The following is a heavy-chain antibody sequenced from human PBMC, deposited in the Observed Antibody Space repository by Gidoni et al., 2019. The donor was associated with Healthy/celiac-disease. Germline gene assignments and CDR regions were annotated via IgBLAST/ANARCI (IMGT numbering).Heavy chain of an antibody. CDR3: ARDHFEYYYGSGSYYNGSYYYYYYMDV. V-gene: IGHV1-69*01. J-gene: IGHJ6*03. CDR2: IIPIFGTA. D-gene: IGHD3-10*01. CDR1: GGTFSSYA. Sequence: QVQLVQSGAEVKKPGSSVKVSCKASGGTFSSYAISWVRQATGQGLEWMGGIIPIFGTANYAQKFQGRVTITADESTSTAYMELSSLRSEDTAVYYCARDHFEYYYGSGSYYNGSYYYYYYMDVWGKGTTVTVSS.